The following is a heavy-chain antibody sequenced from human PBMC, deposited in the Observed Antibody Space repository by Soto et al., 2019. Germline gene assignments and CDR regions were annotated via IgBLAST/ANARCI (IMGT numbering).Heavy chain of an antibody. D-gene: IGHD5-18*01. CDR3: ARDTAMGTYYFDY. CDR1: GFTFSSYA. Sequence: SLRLSCAASGFTFSSYAMHWVRQAPGKGLEWVAVISYDGSNKYYADSVKGRFTISRDNSKNTLYLQMNSLRAEDTAVYYCARDTAMGTYYFDYWGQGTLVTVSS. V-gene: IGHV3-30-3*01. CDR2: ISYDGSNK. J-gene: IGHJ4*02.